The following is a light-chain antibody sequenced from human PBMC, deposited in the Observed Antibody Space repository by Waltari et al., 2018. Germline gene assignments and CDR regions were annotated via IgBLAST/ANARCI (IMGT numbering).Light chain of an antibody. CDR1: PSVSSN. V-gene: IGKV3-15*01. CDR3: QQYNNWPQT. CDR2: GAS. Sequence: EIVMTHSPATLSVSPGERASLSCRASPSVSSNLAWYQQKPGQAPRLLIYGASARATGIPARFSGSGSGTEFTLTISSLQSEDFAVYYCQQYNNWPQTFGQGTKLEIK. J-gene: IGKJ2*01.